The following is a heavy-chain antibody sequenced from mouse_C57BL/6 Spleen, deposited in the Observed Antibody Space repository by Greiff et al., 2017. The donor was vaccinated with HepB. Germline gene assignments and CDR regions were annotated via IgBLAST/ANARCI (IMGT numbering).Heavy chain of an antibody. CDR2: IYPRSGNT. CDR1: GYTFTSYG. CDR3: ARSKDGYYAMDY. V-gene: IGHV1-81*01. Sequence: VQRVESGAELARPGASVKLSCKASGYTFTSYGISWVKQRTGQGLEWIGEIYPRSGNTYYNEKFKGKATLTADKSSSTAYMELRSLTSEDSAVYFCARSKDGYYAMDYWGQGTSVTVSS. D-gene: IGHD2-3*01. J-gene: IGHJ4*01.